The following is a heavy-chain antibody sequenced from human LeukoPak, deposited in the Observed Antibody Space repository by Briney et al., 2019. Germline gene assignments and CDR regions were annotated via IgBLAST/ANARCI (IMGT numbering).Heavy chain of an antibody. J-gene: IGHJ4*02. Sequence: GGSLRLSCAASGFTFSSYAMSWVRQAPGKGLEWVSAIGGSGDSTYYGDSVKGRFTISRDNSKNTLYLQMNSLRAEDTAVYYCAKTRPLDSSSWSHGDYWGQGTLVTVSS. CDR1: GFTFSSYA. CDR2: IGGSGDST. V-gene: IGHV3-23*01. CDR3: AKTRPLDSSSWSHGDY. D-gene: IGHD6-13*01.